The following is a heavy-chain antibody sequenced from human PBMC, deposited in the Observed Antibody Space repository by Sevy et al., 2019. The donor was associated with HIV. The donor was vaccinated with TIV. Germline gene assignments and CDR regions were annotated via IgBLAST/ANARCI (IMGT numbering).Heavy chain of an antibody. V-gene: IGHV3-23*01. D-gene: IGHD5-18*01. CDR2: LSFGCGKI. J-gene: IGHJ4*02. CDR1: GFTFNIYS. Sequence: GGSLRLSCAASGFTFNIYSMSWVRQTPGKGLEWVATLSFGCGKINHADSVKGRFTMSRDDSKNAVYLQMNNLRVEDTAIYYCAAGDTAFLADLDFWGQGTLVTVSS. CDR3: AAGDTAFLADLDF.